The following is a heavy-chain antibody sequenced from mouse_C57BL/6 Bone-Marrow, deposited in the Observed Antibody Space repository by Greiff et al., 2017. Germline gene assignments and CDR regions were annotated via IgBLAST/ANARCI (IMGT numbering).Heavy chain of an antibody. Sequence: QVQLQQSGAELARPGASVKLSCKASGYTFTSYGISWVKQRTGQGLEWIGEIYPRSGNTYYNEKFKGKATLTADKSSSTAYMELRSLTSEDSAVYFCARPYYYGSNQFAYWGQGTLVTVSA. V-gene: IGHV1-81*01. D-gene: IGHD1-1*01. J-gene: IGHJ3*01. CDR1: GYTFTSYG. CDR2: IYPRSGNT. CDR3: ARPYYYGSNQFAY.